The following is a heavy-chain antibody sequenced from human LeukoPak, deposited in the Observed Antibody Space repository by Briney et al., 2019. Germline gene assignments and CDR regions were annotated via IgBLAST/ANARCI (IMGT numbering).Heavy chain of an antibody. CDR2: INHSGST. D-gene: IGHD3-10*01. Sequence: SETLSLTCAVYGGSFSGYYWSWIRQPPGKGLDWIGEINHSGSTNYNPSLKSRVTISVDRSKIQFSLKLSSVTAADTAVYYCGRAGYYGSGSYRTFDSWGQGTLVTVSS. J-gene: IGHJ4*02. CDR1: GGSFSGYY. CDR3: GRAGYYGSGSYRTFDS. V-gene: IGHV4-34*01.